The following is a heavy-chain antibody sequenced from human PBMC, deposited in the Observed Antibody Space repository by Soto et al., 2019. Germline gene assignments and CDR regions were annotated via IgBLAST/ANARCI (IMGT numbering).Heavy chain of an antibody. CDR3: ARGSLMDCSSTSCSGGDWFDP. CDR1: GYTFTGYY. CDR2: INPNSGGT. J-gene: IGHJ5*02. V-gene: IGHV1-2*04. D-gene: IGHD2-2*01. Sequence: GASVKVSCKASGYTFTGYYMHWVRQAPGQGLEWMGWINPNSGGTNYPQKFQGWVTMTRDTSISTAYMELSRLRSDDTAVYYCARGSLMDCSSTSCSGGDWFDPWGQGTLVTVSS.